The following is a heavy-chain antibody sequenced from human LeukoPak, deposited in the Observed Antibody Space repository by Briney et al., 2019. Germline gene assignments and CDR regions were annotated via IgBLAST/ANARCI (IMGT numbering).Heavy chain of an antibody. D-gene: IGHD5-12*01. CDR3: ARGLGGYDFGLDY. Sequence: PGGSLRLSCAASGFTVSSNYMSWVSQAPGKGLEWVSVIYSGGSTYYADSVKGRFTISRDNSKNTLYLQMNSLRAEDTAVYYCARGLGGYDFGLDYWGQGTLVTVSS. CDR1: GFTVSSNY. J-gene: IGHJ4*02. CDR2: IYSGGST. V-gene: IGHV3-66*02.